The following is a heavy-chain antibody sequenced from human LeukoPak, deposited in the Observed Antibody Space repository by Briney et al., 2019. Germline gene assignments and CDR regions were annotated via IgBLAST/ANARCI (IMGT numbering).Heavy chain of an antibody. J-gene: IGHJ5*02. V-gene: IGHV4-61*02. Sequence: SETLSLTCTVSGGSITSGNYYWSWNRQPAGKGLEWIGRIYASGNTNYNPSLKSRVTISVDTSKNQFSLRLSSVTAADTAVYYCARGFDPWGQGTLVTVSS. CDR3: ARGFDP. CDR1: GGSITSGNYY. CDR2: IYASGNT.